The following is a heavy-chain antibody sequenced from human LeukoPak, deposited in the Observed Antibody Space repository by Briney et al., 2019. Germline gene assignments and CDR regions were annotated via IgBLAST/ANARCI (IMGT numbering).Heavy chain of an antibody. CDR1: GGSISSHY. Sequence: SETLSLTCTVSGGSISSHYWSWLRQPPGKGLEWIGYIYYSGSTNYNPSLKSRVTISVDTSKNQFSLKLSSVTAADTAVYYCARGPYRSSSSRFFDYWGQGTLVTVSS. CDR3: ARGPYRSSSSRFFDY. V-gene: IGHV4-59*11. D-gene: IGHD6-6*01. CDR2: IYYSGST. J-gene: IGHJ4*02.